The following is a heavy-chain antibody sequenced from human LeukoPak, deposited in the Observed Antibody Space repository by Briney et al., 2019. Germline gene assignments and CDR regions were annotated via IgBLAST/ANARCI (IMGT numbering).Heavy chain of an antibody. CDR2: IDHRGSA. Sequence: PPETLSLTCAVHGASLSDYYWTWIRQSPEKGLECIGAIDHRGSANYNPSLESRVTISLDTSKNQFSLNLASVTAADTAVYYCISLFSASGTFDSWGQGTLVAVSS. V-gene: IGHV4-34*01. D-gene: IGHD3-10*01. J-gene: IGHJ4*02. CDR1: GASLSDYY. CDR3: ISLFSASGTFDS.